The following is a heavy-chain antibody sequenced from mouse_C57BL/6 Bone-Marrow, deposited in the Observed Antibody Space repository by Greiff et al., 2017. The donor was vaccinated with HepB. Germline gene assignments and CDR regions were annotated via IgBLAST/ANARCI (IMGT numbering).Heavy chain of an antibody. CDR3: TRKDPMSFNYALDY. J-gene: IGHJ4*01. Sequence: VQLKESGTVLARPGASVKMSCKTSGYTFTSYWMHWVKQRPGQGLEWIGAIYPGNSDTSYNQKFKGKAKMTAVTSASTAYMELSSLTNDDSAVYYCTRKDPMSFNYALDYWGQGTSVTVSS. CDR1: GYTFTSYW. V-gene: IGHV1-5*01. CDR2: IYPGNSDT.